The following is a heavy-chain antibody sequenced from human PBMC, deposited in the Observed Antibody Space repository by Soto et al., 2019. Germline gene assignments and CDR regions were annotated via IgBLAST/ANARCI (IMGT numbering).Heavy chain of an antibody. CDR1: GGTFSTST. V-gene: IGHV1-69*02. CDR3: ARXVAGTSTLDS. Sequence: QVQLVQSGAEVKKPGSSVKISCQASGGTFSTSTISWVRQAPGHGLEWMGRTIPIVDRAIYAQNFQGRVTMTADKSTNTVYMETFSLXSXXXXXXXXARXVAGTSTLDSWGQGTLVTVSS. J-gene: IGHJ4*02. D-gene: IGHD6-19*01. CDR2: TIPIVDRA.